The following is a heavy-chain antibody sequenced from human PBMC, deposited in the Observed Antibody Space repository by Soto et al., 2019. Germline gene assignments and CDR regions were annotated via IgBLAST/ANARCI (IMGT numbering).Heavy chain of an antibody. Sequence: EVQLVESGGGLVQPGGSLRLSGTASGFTLSGFWMHWVRQAPGKGLVWVSRINGDGSVTNYADSVKGRFTISRDNAKNTLYLQMTSLRVEDTGVYYCVRVKVTSGWGAFDYWGQGTLVTVSS. D-gene: IGHD6-19*01. CDR3: VRVKVTSGWGAFDY. J-gene: IGHJ4*02. CDR1: GFTLSGFW. CDR2: INGDGSVT. V-gene: IGHV3-74*01.